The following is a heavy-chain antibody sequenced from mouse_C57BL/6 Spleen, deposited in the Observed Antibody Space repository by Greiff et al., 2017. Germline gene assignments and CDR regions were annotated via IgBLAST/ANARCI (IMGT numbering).Heavy chain of an antibody. CDR1: GYTFTSYW. D-gene: IGHD1-1*01. V-gene: IGHV1-69*01. J-gene: IGHJ1*03. CDR2: IDPSDSYT. CDR3: ARYRGTTGYGFDV. Sequence: QVQLQQPGAELVMPGASVKLSCKASGYTFTSYWMHWVKQRPGQGLEWIGEIDPSDSYTNYNQKFKGKSTLTVDKSSSTAYMQLSSLPSEDSAVYYCARYRGTTGYGFDVWGTGTTVTVSS.